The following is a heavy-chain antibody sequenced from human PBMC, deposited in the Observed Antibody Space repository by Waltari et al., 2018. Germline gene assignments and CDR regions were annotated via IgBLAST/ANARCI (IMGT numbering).Heavy chain of an antibody. D-gene: IGHD5-18*01. J-gene: IGHJ3*02. Sequence: QVQLVQSGAEVKKPGASVKVSCKASGYTFTSYYMHWVRQAPGQGLEWMGIINPSGGSTSYAQKFQGRVTMTRDTSTSTVYMELSSLRSEDTTVYYCAGEMATALSAFDIWGQGTMVTVSS. CDR2: INPSGGST. CDR3: AGEMATALSAFDI. V-gene: IGHV1-46*01. CDR1: GYTFTSYY.